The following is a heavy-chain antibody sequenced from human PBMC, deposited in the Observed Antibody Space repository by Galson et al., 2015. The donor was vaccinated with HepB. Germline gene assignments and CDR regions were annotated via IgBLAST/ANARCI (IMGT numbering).Heavy chain of an antibody. CDR3: ARDFVIVVVTANHDAFDI. CDR1: GFTFSSYA. Sequence: SLRLSCAASGFTFSSYAMHWVRQAPGKGLEWVAVISYDGSNKYYADSVKGRFTISRDNSKNTLYLQMNSLRAEDTAVYYCARDFVIVVVTANHDAFDIWGQGTWSPSLQ. J-gene: IGHJ3*02. D-gene: IGHD2-21*02. CDR2: ISYDGSNK. V-gene: IGHV3-30*04.